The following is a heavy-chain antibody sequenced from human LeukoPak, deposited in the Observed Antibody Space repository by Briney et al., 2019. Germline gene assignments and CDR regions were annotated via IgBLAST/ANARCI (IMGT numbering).Heavy chain of an antibody. D-gene: IGHD6-13*01. V-gene: IGHV4-4*02. CDR2: IYHSGST. CDR1: GGSISSSNW. CDR3: ARTPSYSSSWPVDY. J-gene: IGHJ4*02. Sequence: SETLSLTCAVSGGSISSSNWWSWVRQSPGKGLEWIGEIYHSGSTNYNPSLKSRVTISVDKSKNQFSLKLSSVTAADTAVYYCARTPSYSSSWPVDYWGQGTLVTVSS.